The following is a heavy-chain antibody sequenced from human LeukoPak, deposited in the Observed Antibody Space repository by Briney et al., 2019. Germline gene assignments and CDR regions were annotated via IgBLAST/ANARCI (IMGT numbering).Heavy chain of an antibody. CDR2: ICWNSVSI. CDR3: VGSGSYPIPYDY. Sequence: GGSLRLSCAASGFTFDDYAMHWVRQAPGKDLEWVSGICWNSVSIGYADSVKGRFTISRDNAKNSLYLQMNSLRAEDTALYYCVGSGSYPIPYDYWGQGTLVTVSS. D-gene: IGHD3-10*01. J-gene: IGHJ4*02. CDR1: GFTFDDYA. V-gene: IGHV3-9*01.